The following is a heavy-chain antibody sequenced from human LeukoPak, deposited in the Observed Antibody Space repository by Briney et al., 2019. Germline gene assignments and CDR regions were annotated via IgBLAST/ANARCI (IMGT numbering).Heavy chain of an antibody. V-gene: IGHV4-59*01. CDR1: GVSISSYY. CDR3: AREEPRGYSYGYYFDY. D-gene: IGHD5-18*01. CDR2: IYYSGST. J-gene: IGHJ4*02. Sequence: PSETLSLTCTVSGVSISSYYWSWIRQPPGKGLEWIGYIYYSGSTNYNPSLKSRVTISVDTSKNQFSLKLSSVTAADTAVYYCAREEPRGYSYGYYFDYWGQGTLVTVSS.